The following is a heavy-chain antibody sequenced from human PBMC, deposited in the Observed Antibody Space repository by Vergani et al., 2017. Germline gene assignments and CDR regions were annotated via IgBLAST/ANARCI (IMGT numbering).Heavy chain of an antibody. CDR1: GGSISSYY. CDR3: ARQIDGSFDY. Sequence: QVQLQESGPGLVKPSETLSLTCTVSGGSISSYYWSWIRQPPGKGLEWIGYIYYSGSTNYNPSLKSRVTISVDTSKNQFSLKLSSVTAADTAVHYCARQIDGSFDYWGQGTLVTVSS. CDR2: IYYSGST. D-gene: IGHD5-24*01. J-gene: IGHJ4*02. V-gene: IGHV4-59*08.